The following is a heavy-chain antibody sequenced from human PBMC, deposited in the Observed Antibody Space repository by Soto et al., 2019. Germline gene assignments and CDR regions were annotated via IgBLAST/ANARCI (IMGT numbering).Heavy chain of an antibody. D-gene: IGHD3-22*01. CDR2: FDPEDGET. CDR1: GYTLTELS. V-gene: IGHV1-24*01. Sequence: ASVKVSCKVSGYTLTELSMHWVRQAPGKGLEWMGGFDPEDGETIYAQKFQGRVTMTEDTSTDTAYMELSSLRSEDTAVYYCATLTHYYYDSSGNCGMDVWGQGTTVTVSS. J-gene: IGHJ6*02. CDR3: ATLTHYYYDSSGNCGMDV.